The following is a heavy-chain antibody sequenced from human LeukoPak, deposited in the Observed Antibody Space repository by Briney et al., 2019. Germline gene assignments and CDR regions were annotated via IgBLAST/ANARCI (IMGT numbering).Heavy chain of an antibody. CDR1: GFTFSSYA. CDR3: AKAYYYDSSGYPYYFDY. J-gene: IGHJ4*02. V-gene: IGHV3-23*01. D-gene: IGHD3-22*01. CDR2: IGGSGGST. Sequence: GGSLRLSCAASGFTFSSYAMSWVRQAPGKGLEWVSAIGGSGGSTYYADSVKGRFTISRDNSKNTLYLQMNSLRAEDTAVYYCAKAYYYDSSGYPYYFDYWGQGSLVTVSS.